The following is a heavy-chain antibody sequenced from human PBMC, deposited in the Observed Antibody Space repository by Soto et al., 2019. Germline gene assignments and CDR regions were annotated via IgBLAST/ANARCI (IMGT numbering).Heavy chain of an antibody. CDR2: INHSGST. CDR1: GGSFSGYY. D-gene: IGHD3-9*01. CDR3: ARQKDYDILTGYYNWPLDY. V-gene: IGHV4-34*01. Sequence: SETLSLTCSVYGGSFSGYYWSWIRQPPGKGQEWIGEINHSGSTNYNPSLKSRVTISVDTSKNQFSLKLSSVTAADTAVYYCARQKDYDILTGYYNWPLDYWGQGTLVTVSS. J-gene: IGHJ4*02.